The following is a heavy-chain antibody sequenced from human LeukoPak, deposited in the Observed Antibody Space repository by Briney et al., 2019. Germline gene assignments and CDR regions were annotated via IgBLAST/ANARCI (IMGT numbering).Heavy chain of an antibody. V-gene: IGHV1-69*04. J-gene: IGHJ1*01. CDR3: ARAPVPRRYCSSTSCYGAYGEYFQH. D-gene: IGHD2-2*01. Sequence: ASVKVSCKASGYTFTSYGISWVRQAPGQGLEWMGRIIPILGIANYAQKFQGRVTITADKSTSTAYMELSSLRSEDTAVYYCARAPVPRRYCSSTSCYGAYGEYFQHWGQGTLVTVSS. CDR2: IIPILGIA. CDR1: GYTFTSYG.